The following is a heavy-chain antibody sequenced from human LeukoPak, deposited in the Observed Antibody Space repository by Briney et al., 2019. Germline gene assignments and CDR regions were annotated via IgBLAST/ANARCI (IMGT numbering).Heavy chain of an antibody. CDR1: GDFITAYY. J-gene: IGHJ6*03. D-gene: IGHD2-15*01. CDR3: ARTTEGYCRGRSCYSYYYYMDV. V-gene: IGHV4-59*01. CDR2: IHYSGST. Sequence: PSETLSLTCTVSGDFITAYYWSWIRQPPGKGLEWIGYIHYSGSTNYNPSLKSRVTISVDTSKNQFSLKLSSVTAADTAVYYCARTTEGYCRGRSCYSYYYYMDVWGKGTTVTVSS.